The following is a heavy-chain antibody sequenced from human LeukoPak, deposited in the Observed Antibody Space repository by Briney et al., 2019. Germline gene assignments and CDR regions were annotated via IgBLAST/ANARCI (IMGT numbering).Heavy chain of an antibody. D-gene: IGHD2-15*01. V-gene: IGHV3-23*01. CDR1: GFTFSTYV. Sequence: GGSLRLSCAASGFTFSTYVMTWVRQAPGKGLEWVSSISGSGGRTYYADSVKGRFTISRDNSKDTLFLQMDSLGAEDTAVYYCAKIRSEVVVAATNYWGQGTLVSVSS. CDR3: AKIRSEVVVAATNY. CDR2: ISGSGGRT. J-gene: IGHJ4*02.